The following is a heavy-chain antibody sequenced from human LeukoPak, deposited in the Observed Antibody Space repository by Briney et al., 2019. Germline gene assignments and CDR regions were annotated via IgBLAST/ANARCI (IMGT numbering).Heavy chain of an antibody. CDR3: ARAPPLHFGSSWYGDY. D-gene: IGHD6-13*01. CDR1: GYIFTSYY. V-gene: IGHV1-46*01. CDR2: INPTGGST. J-gene: IGHJ4*02. Sequence: ASVKVSCKASGYIFTSYYMHWVRQAPGEGLEWMGIINPTGGSTSYAQKFQGRVTMTRDTSTSTVYMELNSLRAEDTAVYYCARAPPLHFGSSWYGDYWGQGTLVTVSS.